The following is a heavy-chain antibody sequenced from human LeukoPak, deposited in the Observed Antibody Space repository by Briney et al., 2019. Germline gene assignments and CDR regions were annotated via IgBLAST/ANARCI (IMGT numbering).Heavy chain of an antibody. V-gene: IGHV3-23*01. J-gene: IGHJ4*02. CDR2: ITSGGST. D-gene: IGHD4-17*01. CDR1: GFTFSSYA. Sequence: GGSLRPSCATSGFTFSSYAISWVRQAPGKGLEWVSAITSGGSTYYADSVKGRFTISRDNSKNTLYLQMNSLRAEDTAIYYCAKKGGYGDPLGYWGQGTLVTVSS. CDR3: AKKGGYGDPLGY.